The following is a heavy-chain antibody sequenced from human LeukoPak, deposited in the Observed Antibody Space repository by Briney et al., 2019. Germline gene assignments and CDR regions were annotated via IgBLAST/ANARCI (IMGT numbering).Heavy chain of an antibody. CDR1: GYTFTSYG. Sequence: ASVKVSCKASGYTFTSYGISWVRQAPGQGLEWMGWISAHNGNTNYAQKLQGRVTTTTDTSTSTAYMELRSLRSDDTAVYYCARVPTPLLRYFDWSATPLDYWGQGTLVTVSS. D-gene: IGHD3-9*01. V-gene: IGHV1-18*01. J-gene: IGHJ4*02. CDR3: ARVPTPLLRYFDWSATPLDY. CDR2: ISAHNGNT.